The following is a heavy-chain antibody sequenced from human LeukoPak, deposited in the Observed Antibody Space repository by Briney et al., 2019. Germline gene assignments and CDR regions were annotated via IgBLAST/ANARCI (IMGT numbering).Heavy chain of an antibody. J-gene: IGHJ4*02. CDR2: IDPSDSYT. D-gene: IGHD3-10*01. Sequence: GESLTISCKGSEYSFTSYWISWVRQMPGKGLEWMGRIDPSDSYTNYSPSFQGHVTISVDKSISTAFLQWSSLKASDTAMYYCARHLRGSGSYFDYWGQGTLVTVSS. CDR3: ARHLRGSGSYFDY. V-gene: IGHV5-10-1*01. CDR1: EYSFTSYW.